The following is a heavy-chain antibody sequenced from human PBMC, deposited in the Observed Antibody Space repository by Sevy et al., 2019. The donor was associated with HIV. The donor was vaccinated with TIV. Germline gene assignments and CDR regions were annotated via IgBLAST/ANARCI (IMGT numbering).Heavy chain of an antibody. V-gene: IGHV3-23*01. J-gene: IGHJ2*01. Sequence: GGSLRHSCAASEFTFSSYAVSWVRQAPGKGLEWVSAISGRGGSTYYADSVKGRFTISRDNSKNTLYLQMNSLRAEDTALYCCAKELFGAAAAFYWYFDLWGRGTLVTVSS. D-gene: IGHD6-13*01. CDR3: AKELFGAAAAFYWYFDL. CDR1: EFTFSSYA. CDR2: ISGRGGST.